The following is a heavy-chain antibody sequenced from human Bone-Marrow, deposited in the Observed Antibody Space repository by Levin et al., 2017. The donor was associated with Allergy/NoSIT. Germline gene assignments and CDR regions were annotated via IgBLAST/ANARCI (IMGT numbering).Heavy chain of an antibody. D-gene: IGHD5-24*01. Sequence: SQTLSLTCTVSGGSMITGGYHWHFIRHLPGKGLEWIGFVYYSGNTYYNPSLESRLTISVDTSKNQFSLKLSSVTAADTAVYFCARGGRGGYNDYIDLWGQGTLITVSS. J-gene: IGHJ4*02. V-gene: IGHV4-31*03. CDR2: VYYSGNT. CDR1: GGSMITGGYH. CDR3: ARGGRGGYNDYIDL.